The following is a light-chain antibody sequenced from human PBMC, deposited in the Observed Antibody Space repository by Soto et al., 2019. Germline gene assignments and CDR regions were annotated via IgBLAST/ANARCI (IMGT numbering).Light chain of an antibody. J-gene: IGLJ1*01. CDR1: SSDVGAYNF. Sequence: QSALTQPRSVSGSPGQSVTISCTGTSSDVGAYNFVSWFQQHPGKAPKLLISDVNKRPSGVPDRFSGSKSGNTASLTISGLQDEDEADYYCCSYAGSNYVFGTGTKVTAL. V-gene: IGLV2-11*01. CDR2: DVN. CDR3: CSYAGSNYV.